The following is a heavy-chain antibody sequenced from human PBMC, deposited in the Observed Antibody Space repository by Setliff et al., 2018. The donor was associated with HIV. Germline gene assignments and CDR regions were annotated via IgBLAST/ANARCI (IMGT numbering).Heavy chain of an antibody. CDR1: GYSFTTYD. Sequence: ASVKVSCKASGYSFTTYDINWVRQATGQGLEWMAWMDPNSGDTGYAQKFHGRVTLTSDTSISTAYMELSSLGSEDTAVYYCARGSRWRSSDYWGQGTLGTVS. CDR3: ARGSRWRSSDY. J-gene: IGHJ4*02. D-gene: IGHD2-21*01. CDR2: MDPNSGDT. V-gene: IGHV1-8*02.